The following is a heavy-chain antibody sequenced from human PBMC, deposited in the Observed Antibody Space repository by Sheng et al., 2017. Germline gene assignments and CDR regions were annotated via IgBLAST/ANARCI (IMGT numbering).Heavy chain of an antibody. V-gene: IGHV3-7*01. CDR3: ARSVAAHYYGSS. D-gene: IGHD3-10*01. J-gene: IGHJ5*02. CDR2: IKQDGIEK. CDR1: GFTFNTYW. Sequence: EVQLVESGGHLVQPGGSLTLSCAASGFTFNTYWMSWVRQAPGKGLEWVANIKQDGIEKYYVDSVKGRFTISRDNAKNSLYLQMSSLRAEDTAVYYCARSVAAHYYGSSWGQGTLVTVSS.